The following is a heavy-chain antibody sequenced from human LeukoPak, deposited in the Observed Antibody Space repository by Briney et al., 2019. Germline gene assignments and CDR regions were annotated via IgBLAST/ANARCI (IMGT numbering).Heavy chain of an antibody. V-gene: IGHV4-59*01. CDR3: ARALDYSNYLDY. Sequence: PSETLSLTCTVSGGSISSYYWSWIRQPPGKGLEWIGYIYYSGSTNYNPSLKSRVTISVDTSKNQFSLKLSSATAADTAVYYCARALDYSNYLDYWGQGTLVTVSS. CDR2: IYYSGST. CDR1: GGSISSYY. D-gene: IGHD4-11*01. J-gene: IGHJ4*02.